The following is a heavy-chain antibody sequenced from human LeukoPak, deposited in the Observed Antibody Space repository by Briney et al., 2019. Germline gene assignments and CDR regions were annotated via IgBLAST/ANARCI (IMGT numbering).Heavy chain of an antibody. Sequence: PSETLSLTCTVSGDSVRSGSYYWSWIRQPPGKGLEWIGYIYYSGSTNYNPSLKSRVTISVDTSKNQFSLKLSSVTAADTAVYYCARWWLGGLEGNYFDYWGQGTLVIVSS. J-gene: IGHJ4*02. CDR2: IYYSGST. D-gene: IGHD2-15*01. CDR3: ARWWLGGLEGNYFDY. CDR1: GDSVRSGSYY. V-gene: IGHV4-61*01.